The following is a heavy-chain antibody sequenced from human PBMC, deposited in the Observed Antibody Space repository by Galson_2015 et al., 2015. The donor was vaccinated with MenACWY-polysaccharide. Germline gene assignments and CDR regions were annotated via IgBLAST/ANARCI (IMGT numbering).Heavy chain of an antibody. D-gene: IGHD2-8*01. V-gene: IGHV3-23*01. CDR3: AKDGVSANGVYDWFDP. CDR2: IEGDASGT. Sequence: SLRLSCAASGFTFSNYAMSWVRQAPGKGLEWVSTIEGDASGTFYADSVKGRFTISKDKSKNTLYLQMNSLRARDTATYFCAKDGVSANGVYDWFDPWGQGTLVTVSS. CDR1: GFTFSNYA. J-gene: IGHJ5*02.